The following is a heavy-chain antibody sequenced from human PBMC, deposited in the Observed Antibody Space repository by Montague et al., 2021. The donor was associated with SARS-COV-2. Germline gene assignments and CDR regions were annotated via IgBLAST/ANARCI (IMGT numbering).Heavy chain of an antibody. V-gene: IGHV3-23*01. J-gene: IGHJ6*02. CDR3: AKVGSSWYHGYYYGMDV. D-gene: IGHD6-13*01. Sequence: SLRLSCAASGFTFGSYAMSWVRQAPGKGLEWVSAISGSGGGTYYADSVKGRFTISRDNSKNTLYLQMNSLRAEDTAVYYCAKVGSSWYHGYYYGMDVWGQGTTVTVSS. CDR1: GFTFGSYA. CDR2: ISGSGGGT.